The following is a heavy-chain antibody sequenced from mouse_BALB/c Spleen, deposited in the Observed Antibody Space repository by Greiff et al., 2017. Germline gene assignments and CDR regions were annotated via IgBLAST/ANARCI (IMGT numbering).Heavy chain of an antibody. J-gene: IGHJ2*01. V-gene: IGHV5-6-5*01. Sequence: EVKLVESGGGLVKPGGSLKLSCAASGFTFGSYAMSWVRQTPEKRLEWVASISSGGSTYYPDSVKGRFTISRDNARNILYLQMSSLRSEDTAMYYCARGVVVRYDFDYWGQGTTLTVSS. CDR2: ISSGGST. CDR1: GFTFGSYA. D-gene: IGHD1-1*01. CDR3: ARGVVVRYDFDY.